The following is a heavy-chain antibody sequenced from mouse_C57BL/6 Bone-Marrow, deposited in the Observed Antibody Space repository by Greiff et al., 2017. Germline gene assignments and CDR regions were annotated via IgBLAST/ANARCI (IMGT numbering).Heavy chain of an antibody. Sequence: EVQLQQSGAELVRPGASVKLSCTASGFNIKGDYMHWVKQRPEQGLEWIGWIDPENGDTEYASKFQGKATITADTSSNTAYLQLSSLTSEDTAVYYCTTYYYGSSYVYWYFDVWGTGTTVTVSS. J-gene: IGHJ1*03. CDR2: IDPENGDT. CDR3: TTYYYGSSYVYWYFDV. D-gene: IGHD1-1*01. V-gene: IGHV14-4*01. CDR1: GFNIKGDY.